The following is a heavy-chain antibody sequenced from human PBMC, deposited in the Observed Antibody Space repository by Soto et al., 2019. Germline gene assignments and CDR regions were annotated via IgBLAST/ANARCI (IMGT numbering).Heavy chain of an antibody. D-gene: IGHD2-2*01. CDR2: INHSGST. Sequence: SETLSLTCAVYGGSFSGYYWSWIRQPPGKGLEWIGEINHSGSTNYNPSLKSRVTISVDTSKDQFSLKLSSVTAADTAVYYCARAGGYCSSTSCYARFNYYYYMDVWGKGTTVTVSS. CDR1: GGSFSGYY. J-gene: IGHJ6*03. CDR3: ARAGGYCSSTSCYARFNYYYYMDV. V-gene: IGHV4-34*01.